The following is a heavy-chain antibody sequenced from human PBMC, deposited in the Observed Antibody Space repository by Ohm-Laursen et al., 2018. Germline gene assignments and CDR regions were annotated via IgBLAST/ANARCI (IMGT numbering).Heavy chain of an antibody. V-gene: IGHV3-23*01. CDR1: GFTFSSYA. CDR3: AKETTVVVSNALDI. D-gene: IGHD4-23*01. Sequence: SLRLSCAASGFTFSSYAMSWVRQAPGKGLEWVSAISGSGGSTYYADSVKGRFTTSRDNSKNTLYLQMNSLREEDSALYYCAKETTVVVSNALDIWGQGTMVTVSS. J-gene: IGHJ3*02. CDR2: ISGSGGST.